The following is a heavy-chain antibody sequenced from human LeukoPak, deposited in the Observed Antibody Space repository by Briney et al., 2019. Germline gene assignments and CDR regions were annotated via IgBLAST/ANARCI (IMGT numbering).Heavy chain of an antibody. D-gene: IGHD3-22*01. V-gene: IGHV1-2*06. CDR1: GYTLTGYY. J-gene: IGHJ4*02. CDR2: INPNSGGT. Sequence: ASVKVSCKASGYTLTGYYMHWVRQAPGQGLEWMGRINPNSGGTNYAQKFQGRVTMTRDTPISTAYMELSRLRSDDTAVYYCARESYDSSGYYFRYYFDYWGQGTLVTVSS. CDR3: ARESYDSSGYYFRYYFDY.